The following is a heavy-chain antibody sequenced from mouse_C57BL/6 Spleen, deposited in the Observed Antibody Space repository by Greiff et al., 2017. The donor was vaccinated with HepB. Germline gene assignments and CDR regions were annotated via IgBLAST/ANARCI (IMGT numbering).Heavy chain of an antibody. CDR1: GFTFSDYG. CDR3: AAPLLRAWFAY. D-gene: IGHD1-1*01. CDR2: ISSGSSTI. V-gene: IGHV5-17*01. Sequence: EVKLMESGGGLVKPGGSLKLSCAASGFTFSDYGMPWVRQAPEKGLEWVAYISSGSSTIYYADTVKGRFTISRDNAKNTLFLQMTSLRSEDTAMYYCAAPLLRAWFAYWGQGTLVTVSA. J-gene: IGHJ3*01.